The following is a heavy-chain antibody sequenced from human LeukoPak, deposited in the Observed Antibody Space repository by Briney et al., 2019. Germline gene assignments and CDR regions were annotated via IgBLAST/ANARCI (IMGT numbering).Heavy chain of an antibody. CDR3: AKDPLIRPGYSSTWYDY. CDR1: GFPFSDYG. J-gene: IGHJ4*02. CDR2: ISHDGNNK. V-gene: IGHV3-30*18. Sequence: GGSLRLSCAASGFPFSDYGMYWVRQAPGKGLEWLAVISHDGNNKYYADSVKGRITISRDNSMNTLYLQMNSLRAEDTAVYYCAKDPLIRPGYSSTWYDYWGQGTLVTVSS. D-gene: IGHD6-13*01.